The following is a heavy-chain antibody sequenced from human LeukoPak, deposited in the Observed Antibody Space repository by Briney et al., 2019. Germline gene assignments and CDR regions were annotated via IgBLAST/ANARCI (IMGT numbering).Heavy chain of an antibody. CDR2: IFHSGNS. Sequence: PSETLSLTCSVSGGSIRNYYWSWIRQPPGKGLEWIGFIFHSGNSNYNPSLKSRVTISIDTSKNQFALKLSSVTAADTAVYYCARAKDGATTLFDYWGQGTLVTVSS. CDR3: ARAKDGATTLFDY. J-gene: IGHJ4*02. V-gene: IGHV4-59*12. D-gene: IGHD1-26*01. CDR1: GGSIRNYY.